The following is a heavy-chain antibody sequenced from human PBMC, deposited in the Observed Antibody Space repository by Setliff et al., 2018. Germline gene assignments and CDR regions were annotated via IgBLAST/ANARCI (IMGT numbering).Heavy chain of an antibody. V-gene: IGHV3-53*04. Sequence: PGESLKISCAASGLSVTSSYMSWIRQAPGKGLEWVAVMYAAGNIYYADSVKGRFTISRHSSKNTLDLQMSGLRPDDTAVYYCAREGQLTGQEGAFDIWGQGTMVTVSS. CDR1: GLSVTSSY. CDR2: MYAAGNI. J-gene: IGHJ3*02. CDR3: AREGQLTGQEGAFDI. D-gene: IGHD1-1*01.